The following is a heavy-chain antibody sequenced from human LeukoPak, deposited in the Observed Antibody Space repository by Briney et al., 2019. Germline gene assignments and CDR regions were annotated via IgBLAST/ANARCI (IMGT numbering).Heavy chain of an antibody. D-gene: IGHD3-9*01. CDR1: GGSISSGSYY. V-gene: IGHV4-61*02. Sequence: PSQTLSLTCTVSGGSISSGSYYWSWIRQPAGKGLEWIGRIYTSGSTNYNPSLKSRVTISVDTSKNQFSLKLSSVTAADTAVYYCARAARADILTGYLKAQRGYFQHWGQGTLVTVSS. CDR3: ARAARADILTGYLKAQRGYFQH. CDR2: IYTSGST. J-gene: IGHJ1*01.